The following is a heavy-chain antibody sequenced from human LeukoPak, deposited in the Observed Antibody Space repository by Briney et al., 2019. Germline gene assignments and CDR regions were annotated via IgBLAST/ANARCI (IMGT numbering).Heavy chain of an antibody. V-gene: IGHV3-30*03. CDR1: GFTFSNYD. CDR3: ARPETQYSSGLDGFDI. J-gene: IGHJ3*02. D-gene: IGHD6-19*01. CDR2: ISYDGTNK. Sequence: PGGSLRLSCAASGFTFSNYDMHWVRQAPAKGLEWVAVISYDGTNKYYADSVKGRFTISRDNAKNTLYLQMNSLRTEDTAVYYCARPETQYSSGLDGFDIWGQGTMVTVSS.